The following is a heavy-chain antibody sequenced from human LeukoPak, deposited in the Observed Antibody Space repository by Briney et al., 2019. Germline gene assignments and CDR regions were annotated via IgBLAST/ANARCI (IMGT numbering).Heavy chain of an antibody. J-gene: IGHJ4*02. D-gene: IGHD6-19*01. CDR3: ARLVSRGVEVADKLPDY. CDR1: TYNFTSFW. Sequence: GESLKISCEGSTYNFTSFWIGWVRQMSGKGPEWMGIINPSDSYARYSPSSQGQVTISVDKSISTAYLQWDSLKASDTAMYYCARLVSRGVEVADKLPDYWGQGTLVTVSS. V-gene: IGHV5-51*01. CDR2: INPSDSYA.